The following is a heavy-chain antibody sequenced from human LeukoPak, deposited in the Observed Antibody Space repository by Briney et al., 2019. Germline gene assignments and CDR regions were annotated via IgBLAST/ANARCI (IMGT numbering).Heavy chain of an antibody. CDR1: GGTFGSYA. Sequence: ASVKVSCKASGGTFGSYAISWVRQAPGQGLEWMGGIIPIFGTANYAQKFQGRVTITTDESTSTAYMELSSLRSEDTAVYYCARGGSGIRFLEWFYYYMDVWGKGTTVTVSS. CDR3: ARGGSGIRFLEWFYYYMDV. V-gene: IGHV1-69*05. CDR2: IIPIFGTA. D-gene: IGHD3-3*01. J-gene: IGHJ6*03.